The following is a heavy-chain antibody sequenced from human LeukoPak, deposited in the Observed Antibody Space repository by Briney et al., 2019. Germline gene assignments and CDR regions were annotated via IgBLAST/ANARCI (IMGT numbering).Heavy chain of an antibody. CDR3: ARGLGQFDC. D-gene: IGHD7-27*01. Sequence: PGRSLRLSCAASGFTFSSYGMHWVRQAPGKGLEWVAVIWYDGSNKYYADSVKGRFTISRDNAKSSLYLQMNSLRAEDTAVYYCARGLGQFDCWGQGTRVTVSS. CDR1: GFTFSSYG. CDR2: IWYDGSNK. V-gene: IGHV3-33*01. J-gene: IGHJ4*02.